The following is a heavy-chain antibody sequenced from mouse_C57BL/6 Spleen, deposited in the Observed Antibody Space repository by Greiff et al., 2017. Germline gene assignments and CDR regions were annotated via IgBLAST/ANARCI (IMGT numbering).Heavy chain of an antibody. J-gene: IGHJ1*03. V-gene: IGHV1-55*01. Sequence: QVQLQQSGAELVKPGASVKMSCKASGYTFTSYWITWVKQRPGQGLEWIGDIYPGSGNTNYNEKFKSKATLTVDTSSSTAYMQLSSLTSEDSAVYYCARYYGSGYWFFDVWGTGTTVTVSS. D-gene: IGHD1-1*01. CDR3: ARYYGSGYWFFDV. CDR2: IYPGSGNT. CDR1: GYTFTSYW.